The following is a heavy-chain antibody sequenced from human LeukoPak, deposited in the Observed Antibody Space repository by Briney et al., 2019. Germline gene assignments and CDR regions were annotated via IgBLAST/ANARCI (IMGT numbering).Heavy chain of an antibody. CDR3: AKDVGPAYYFDY. CDR1: GFTFSSCG. CDR2: IRYDGSNK. D-gene: IGHD1-26*01. V-gene: IGHV3-30*02. J-gene: IGHJ4*02. Sequence: GGSLRLSCAASGFTFSSCGMHWVRQAPGKGLEWVAFIRYDGSNKYYADSVKGRFTISRDNSKNTLYLQMSSLRAEDTAVYYCAKDVGPAYYFDYWGQGTLVTVSS.